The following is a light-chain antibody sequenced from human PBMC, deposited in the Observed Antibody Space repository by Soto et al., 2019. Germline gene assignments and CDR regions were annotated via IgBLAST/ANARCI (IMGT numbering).Light chain of an antibody. CDR1: QSVSTSY. J-gene: IGKJ4*01. V-gene: IGKV3-20*01. Sequence: EIVLTQSPGTLSLSPGERATLSCRASQSVSTSYLAWYQQKPGQAPRLLIYGASSRATGIPDRFSGSGSGAAFTLTISRLEPEDFAVYYCQQYGSVPLTFGGGTTVEIK. CDR2: GAS. CDR3: QQYGSVPLT.